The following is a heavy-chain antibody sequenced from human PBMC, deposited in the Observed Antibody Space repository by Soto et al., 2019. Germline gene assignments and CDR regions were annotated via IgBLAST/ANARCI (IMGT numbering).Heavy chain of an antibody. Sequence: GGSLRLSCAASGFTFSSYSMNWVRQAPGKGLEWVSSISSSSSYIYYADSVKGRFTISRDNAKNSLYLQMNSLRAEDTAVYYCARESVLWFGELSAVAPFDYWGQGTLVTVSS. D-gene: IGHD3-10*01. CDR3: ARESVLWFGELSAVAPFDY. J-gene: IGHJ4*02. CDR1: GFTFSSYS. V-gene: IGHV3-21*01. CDR2: ISSSSSYI.